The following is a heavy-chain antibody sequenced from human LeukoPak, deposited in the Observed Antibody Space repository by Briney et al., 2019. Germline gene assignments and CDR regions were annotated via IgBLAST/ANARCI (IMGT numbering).Heavy chain of an antibody. D-gene: IGHD6-13*01. J-gene: IGHJ4*02. CDR2: IKRKTDGGTT. CDR3: TTQLAGYYFDY. CDR1: GFTFSNAW. V-gene: IGHV3-15*01. Sequence: GGSLRLSCAASGFTFSNAWMNWVRQAPGKGLEWVGRIKRKTDGGTTDYAAPVKGRFTISRDDSKYTVYLQMNSLKTEDTAVYICTTQLAGYYFDYWGQGTLVTVSS.